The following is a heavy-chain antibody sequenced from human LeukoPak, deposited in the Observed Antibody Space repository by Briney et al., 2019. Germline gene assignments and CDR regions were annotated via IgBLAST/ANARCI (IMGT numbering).Heavy chain of an antibody. D-gene: IGHD6-13*01. J-gene: IGHJ4*02. V-gene: IGHV3-30*18. CDR2: ISYDGSYK. Sequence: GGSLRLSCAASGFTFSSYSMNWVRQAPGKGLEWVAVISYDGSYKLYADSVKGRFTISRDNSKSTLYLQMNSLRAEDTAVYYCAKDRYSGLNTIDYWGQGTLVTVSS. CDR3: AKDRYSGLNTIDY. CDR1: GFTFSSYS.